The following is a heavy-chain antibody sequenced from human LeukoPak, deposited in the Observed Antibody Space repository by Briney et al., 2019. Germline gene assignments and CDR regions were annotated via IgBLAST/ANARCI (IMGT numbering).Heavy chain of an antibody. Sequence: GSLRLSCAASGFTFSSYSMNWVRQAPGKGLEWVSSISSSSSYIYYADSVKGRFTISRDHAKNSLYLQMNSLRAEDTAVYYCVRDNPRCCGVIPVNIDDFWGQGTLVTVSS. CDR1: GFTFSSYS. D-gene: IGHD2-21*01. V-gene: IGHV3-21*01. CDR2: ISSSSSYI. CDR3: VRDNPRCCGVIPVNIDDF. J-gene: IGHJ4*02.